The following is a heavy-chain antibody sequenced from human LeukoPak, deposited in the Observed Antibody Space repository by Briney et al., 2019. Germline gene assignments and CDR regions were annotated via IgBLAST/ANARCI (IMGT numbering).Heavy chain of an antibody. V-gene: IGHV4-59*01. CDR2: IYYSGST. Sequence: SETLSLTCTVSGGSISGYYWSWIRQPPGKGLEWIGYIYYSGSTNYNPSPKSRVTISVDTSKNQFSLKLSSVTAADTAVYYCARDYYDSSGYYLNNWFDPWGQGTLVTVSS. CDR1: GGSISGYY. D-gene: IGHD3-22*01. CDR3: ARDYYDSSGYYLNNWFDP. J-gene: IGHJ5*02.